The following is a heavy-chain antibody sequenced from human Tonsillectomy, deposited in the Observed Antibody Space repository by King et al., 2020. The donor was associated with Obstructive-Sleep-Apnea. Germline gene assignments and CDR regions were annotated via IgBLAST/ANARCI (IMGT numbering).Heavy chain of an antibody. Sequence: VQLVESGGGLVRTGGSLRLSCAASGFTFTIAWMSWVRQAPGKGLEWLGRIKNKAEGGTTDYAAPVKGRFTISRDDSKNTLYLQMNSLKIEDTGVYYCISDRSGWLGALDFDYWGQGTLVTVSS. CDR3: ISDRSGWLGALDFDY. J-gene: IGHJ4*02. CDR1: GFTFTIAW. V-gene: IGHV3-15*01. D-gene: IGHD6-19*01. CDR2: IKNKAEGGTT.